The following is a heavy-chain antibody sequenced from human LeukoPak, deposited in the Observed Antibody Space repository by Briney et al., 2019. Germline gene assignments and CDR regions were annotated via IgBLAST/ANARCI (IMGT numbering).Heavy chain of an antibody. V-gene: IGHV3-23*01. J-gene: IGHJ4*02. Sequence: GGSLRLSCAVSGFTLSDFGMNWVRQAPGKGLEWVSAISGSDVSTYYADSMKGRFTISRDNSKNTLYLQMNSLRAEDTAVYYCAKYSHDSSGSYDYWGQGTLVTVSS. CDR2: ISGSDVST. CDR1: GFTLSDFG. D-gene: IGHD3-22*01. CDR3: AKYSHDSSGSYDY.